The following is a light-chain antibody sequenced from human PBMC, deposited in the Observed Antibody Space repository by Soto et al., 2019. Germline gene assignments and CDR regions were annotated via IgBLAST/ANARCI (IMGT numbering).Light chain of an antibody. CDR2: NTN. Sequence: QSVLTQPPSASGTPGQRVTISCSGSSSNIGSNAVNWYQHLPGTAPKLLIYNTNQRPSGAPDRFSGSKSGTSASLAISGPQSEDEADYYCATWDDTPRDVVFGGGTKLPVL. CDR1: SSNIGSNA. CDR3: ATWDDTPRDVV. V-gene: IGLV1-44*01. J-gene: IGLJ2*01.